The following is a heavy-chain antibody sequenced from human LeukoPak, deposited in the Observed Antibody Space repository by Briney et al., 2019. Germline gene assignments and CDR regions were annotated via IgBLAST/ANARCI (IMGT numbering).Heavy chain of an antibody. Sequence: PSETLPLTCTVSGGSISSSSYYWGWIRQPPGKGLEWIGYVYHSGSTYYNPSLKSRVTISVDRSKNQFSLKLSSVTAADTAVYYCALGEARPYFDYWGQGTLVTVSS. J-gene: IGHJ4*02. CDR1: GGSISSSSYY. V-gene: IGHV4-39*07. CDR3: ALGEARPYFDY. D-gene: IGHD3-10*01. CDR2: VYHSGST.